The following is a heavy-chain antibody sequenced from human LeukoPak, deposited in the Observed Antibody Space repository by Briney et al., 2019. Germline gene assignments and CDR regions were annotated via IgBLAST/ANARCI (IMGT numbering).Heavy chain of an antibody. CDR1: GGSISSYY. V-gene: IGHV4-59*01. CDR2: IYYSGST. Sequence: PSETLSLTCTVSGGSISSYYWSWIRQPPGKGLEWIGYIYYSGSTNYNPSLKSRVTISVDTSKNQFSLKLSSVTAADTAVYYCARESVGATSWGNWFDPWGQGTLVTVSS. CDR3: ARESVGATSWGNWFDP. J-gene: IGHJ5*02. D-gene: IGHD1-26*01.